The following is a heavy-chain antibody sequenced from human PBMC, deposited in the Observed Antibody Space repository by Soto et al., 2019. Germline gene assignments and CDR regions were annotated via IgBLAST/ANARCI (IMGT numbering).Heavy chain of an antibody. D-gene: IGHD6-19*01. J-gene: IGHJ6*02. CDR2: IIPIFGTI. CDR1: GGTFRTYA. V-gene: IGHV1-69*12. CDR3: AKGAVAGTPTSYYYYGMDV. Sequence: QVQLLQSGAEVKKPGSSVRVSCEASGGTFRTYAISWVRQAPGQGLEWMGEIIPIFGTINYTQKFQGRLTTTADESKAKVYTDLRSLRSDDTALYYCAKGAVAGTPTSYYYYGMDVWGQGTTVTVSS.